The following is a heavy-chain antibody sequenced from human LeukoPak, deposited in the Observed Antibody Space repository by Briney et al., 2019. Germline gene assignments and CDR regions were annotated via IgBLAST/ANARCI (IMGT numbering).Heavy chain of an antibody. Sequence: KPSETLSLTCAVYGGSFNGYYWSWIRQPPGKGLEWIGEINHSGSTNYNPSLKSRVTISVDTSKNQFSLKLSSVTAADTAVYYCARTDRFRAFDIWGQGTMVTVSS. V-gene: IGHV4-34*01. D-gene: IGHD3-10*01. CDR2: INHSGST. CDR3: ARTDRFRAFDI. CDR1: GGSFNGYY. J-gene: IGHJ3*02.